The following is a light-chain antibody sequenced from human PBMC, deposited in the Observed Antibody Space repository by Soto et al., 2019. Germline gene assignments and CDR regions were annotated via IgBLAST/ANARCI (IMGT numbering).Light chain of an antibody. CDR3: SSYTPSNTNV. CDR1: SSEVGSNNR. Sequence: QSVLTQPPSVSGSPGQSVAISFPGSSSEVGSNNRVSWYHQPPGTAPQLIIYDVTNRPSGVPDRFSGSKSGNTASLTISGLQAEDEADNCCSSYTPSNTNVFG. J-gene: IGLJ1*01. CDR2: DVT. V-gene: IGLV2-18*02.